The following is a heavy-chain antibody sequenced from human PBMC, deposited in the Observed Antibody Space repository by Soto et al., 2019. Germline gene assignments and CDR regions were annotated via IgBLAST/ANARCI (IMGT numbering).Heavy chain of an antibody. CDR1: GDSVSSNKW. D-gene: IGHD1-26*01. J-gene: IGHJ4*02. Sequence: PSETLSLTCAVSGDSVSSNKWWGWVRQSPGKGLEWIGYIYHSGSTNYNPSLKSRATISVDTSKNQFSLKLTSVTAADTAVYYCASRIVGATPYFDFWGQGALVTVSS. V-gene: IGHV4-4*02. CDR3: ASRIVGATPYFDF. CDR2: IYHSGST.